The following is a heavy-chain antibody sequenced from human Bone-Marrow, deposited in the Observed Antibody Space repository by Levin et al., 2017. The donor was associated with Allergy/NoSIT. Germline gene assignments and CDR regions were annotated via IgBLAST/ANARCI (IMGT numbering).Heavy chain of an antibody. Sequence: GESLKISCAASGFTFSAFGMHWVRQPPGRGLEWVAVISYDGGHKFYADSVKGRFTISRDNSKNTHYLQMNSLRAEDTAVYYCTRDRGEWGQFYFDYWGPGLLVPLSS. CDR1: GFTFSAFG. V-gene: IGHV3-33*01. D-gene: IGHD1-26*01. CDR3: TRDRGEWGQFYFDY. CDR2: ISYDGGHK. J-gene: IGHJ4*02.